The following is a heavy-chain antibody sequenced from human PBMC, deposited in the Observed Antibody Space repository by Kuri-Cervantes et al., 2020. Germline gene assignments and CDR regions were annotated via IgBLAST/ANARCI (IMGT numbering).Heavy chain of an antibody. D-gene: IGHD2-8*01. CDR3: ARARGYGTNGLCSPFDY. J-gene: IGHJ4*02. Sequence: GGSLRLSCAASGFTFSSYGMHWVRQAPGKGLEWVAVIWYDGSNKYYADSVKGRFTISRDNSKNTLYLQMNSLRAEDTAVYYCARARGYGTNGLCSPFDYWGQGTLVTVSS. CDR2: IWYDGSNK. CDR1: GFTFSSYG. V-gene: IGHV3-33*08.